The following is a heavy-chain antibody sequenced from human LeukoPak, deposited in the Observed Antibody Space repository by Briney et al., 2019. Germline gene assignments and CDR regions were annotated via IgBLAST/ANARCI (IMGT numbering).Heavy chain of an antibody. V-gene: IGHV1-24*01. CDR1: GYTLTELS. CDR3: ARGVWGITMVRGVITSAEYFQH. CDR2: FDPEDGET. D-gene: IGHD3-10*01. J-gene: IGHJ1*01. Sequence: ASVKVSCKVSGYTLTELSMHWVRQAPGKGLEWMGGFDPEDGETIYAQKFQGRVTMTEDTSTDTAYMELSSLRSEDTAVYYCARGVWGITMVRGVITSAEYFQHWGQGTLVTVSS.